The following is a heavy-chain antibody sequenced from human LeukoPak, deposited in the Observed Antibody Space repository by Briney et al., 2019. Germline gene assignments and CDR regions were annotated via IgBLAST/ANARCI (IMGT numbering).Heavy chain of an antibody. CDR3: AELGITMIGGA. D-gene: IGHD3-10*02. J-gene: IGHJ6*04. V-gene: IGHV3-48*03. CDR2: ISSSGSTI. CDR1: GFTFSSYE. Sequence: PGGSLRLSCAASGFTFSSYEMNWVCKAPGQGLERGSYISSSGSTIYYADSVKGRFTISRDNAKNSLYLQMNSLRAEDTAVYYCAELGITMIGGAWGKGTTVTISS.